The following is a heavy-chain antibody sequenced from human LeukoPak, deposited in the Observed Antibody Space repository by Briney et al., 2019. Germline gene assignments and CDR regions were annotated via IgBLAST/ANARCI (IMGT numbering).Heavy chain of an antibody. CDR2: MWYDGSNK. Sequence: GRSLRLSCAPSGFTFSIYGMHWVRQAPGKGLEWVAVMWYDGSNKYYVDSVQGRFTISRDNSKNTLYLQMSSLRAEDTAVYYCARGDYYDSSGYFFPDAFDIWGQGTMVTVSS. D-gene: IGHD3-22*01. CDR3: ARGDYYDSSGYFFPDAFDI. J-gene: IGHJ3*02. CDR1: GFTFSIYG. V-gene: IGHV3-33*01.